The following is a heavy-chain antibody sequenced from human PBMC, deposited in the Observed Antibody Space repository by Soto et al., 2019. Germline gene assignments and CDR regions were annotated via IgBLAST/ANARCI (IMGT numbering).Heavy chain of an antibody. J-gene: IGHJ4*02. D-gene: IGHD3-3*01. V-gene: IGHV3-23*01. CDR3: AKDGTDFWGGSPFDY. Sequence: EVQLLESGGGLVQPGGSLRLSCAASGFTFNNYGMWWARQAPGKGLESLSGLNGSGGRTYYAAAVKGRFTISRDNSKNTVYLQLSGLRAEDTAVYYCAKDGTDFWGGSPFDYWGQGTLVTVSS. CDR1: GFTFNNYG. CDR2: LNGSGGRT.